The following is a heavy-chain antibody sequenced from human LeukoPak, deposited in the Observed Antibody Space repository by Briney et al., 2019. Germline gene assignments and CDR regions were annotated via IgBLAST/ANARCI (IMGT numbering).Heavy chain of an antibody. CDR3: ARGDGYNDAEYLQH. V-gene: IGHV3-33*01. CDR2: IWYDGSNK. D-gene: IGHD5-24*01. CDR1: GFTFSSYR. J-gene: IGHJ1*01. Sequence: PGGSLRLSFAASGFTFSSYRMHWVRQAPGKGREWVALIWYDGSNKYYGDSVKGRFTISRDNSNKTLYLQMNSLRVEDTAVYYCARGDGYNDAEYLQHWGQGTLVTVS.